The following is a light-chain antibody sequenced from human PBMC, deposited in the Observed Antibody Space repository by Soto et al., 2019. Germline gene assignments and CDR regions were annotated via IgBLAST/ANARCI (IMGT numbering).Light chain of an antibody. CDR2: EVS. CDR1: SSDVGGYSY. CDR3: SAFSSITREV. Sequence: QSVLTQPASVSGSPGQSITISCTGTSSDVGGYSYVSWYQQHPGKTPKLMIYEVSNRPSGVSHRFSGSKAGNTASLTISGLQTEYEADYYCSAFSSITREVFGGGTKLTVL. V-gene: IGLV2-14*01. J-gene: IGLJ2*01.